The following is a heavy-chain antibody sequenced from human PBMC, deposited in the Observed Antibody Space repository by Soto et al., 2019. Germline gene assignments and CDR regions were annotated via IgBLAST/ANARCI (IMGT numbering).Heavy chain of an antibody. V-gene: IGHV5-51*01. J-gene: IGHJ6*02. CDR2: IYPGDSDT. D-gene: IGHD3-10*01. CDR1: GYSFTSYW. CDR3: ARPRYHGRGYYGMDV. Sequence: GESLKISCKGSGYSFTSYWIGWARQMPGKGLEWMGIIYPGDSDTRYSPSFQGQVTISADKSISTAYLQWSSLKASNTAMYYCARPRYHGRGYYGMDVWGQGTTATVSS.